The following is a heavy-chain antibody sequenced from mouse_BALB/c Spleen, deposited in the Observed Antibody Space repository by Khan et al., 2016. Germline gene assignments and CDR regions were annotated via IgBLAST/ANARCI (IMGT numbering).Heavy chain of an antibody. CDR3: ARSPYDYDGGFAY. CDR2: IDPSSGYT. CDR1: GYTFTSYT. Sequence: QVQLQQSGAELARPGASVKMSCKASGYTFTSYTMHWVKQRPGQGLEWIGYIDPSSGYTNYNQKFKDRAALTAAKSSSTAFLQLSSLTSEDSAVDYCARSPYDYDGGFAYWGQGTLVTVSA. V-gene: IGHV1-4*01. D-gene: IGHD2-4*01. J-gene: IGHJ3*01.